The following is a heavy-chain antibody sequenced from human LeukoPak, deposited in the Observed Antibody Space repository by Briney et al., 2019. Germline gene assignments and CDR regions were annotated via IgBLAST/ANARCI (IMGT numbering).Heavy chain of an antibody. V-gene: IGHV4-38-2*01. Sequence: SETLSPTCGVSGYSLSRGYYWGWVRAPPGKGLEWIGSIYHSGSTNYNPSLKSRVTISVDTSKNQFSLKLSSVTAADTAVYYCAIGIAAASDYWGQGTLVTVSS. J-gene: IGHJ4*02. CDR1: GYSLSRGYY. CDR3: AIGIAAASDY. CDR2: IYHSGST. D-gene: IGHD6-13*01.